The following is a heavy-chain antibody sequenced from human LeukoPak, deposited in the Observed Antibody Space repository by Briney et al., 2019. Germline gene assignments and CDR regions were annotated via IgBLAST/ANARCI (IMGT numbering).Heavy chain of an antibody. CDR2: ISGSGGST. D-gene: IGHD3-10*01. Sequence: PGGSLRLSCAASGFTFSSYAMSWVRQAPGKGLEWVSAISGSGGSTYYADSVKGRFTVSRDNAKNSLYLQMNSLRDEDTAVYYCARSSGSYYNHDHWGQGTLVTVSS. V-gene: IGHV3-23*01. CDR3: ARSSGSYYNHDH. J-gene: IGHJ4*02. CDR1: GFTFSSYA.